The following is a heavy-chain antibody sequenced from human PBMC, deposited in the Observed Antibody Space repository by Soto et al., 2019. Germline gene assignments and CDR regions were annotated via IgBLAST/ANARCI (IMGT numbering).Heavy chain of an antibody. D-gene: IGHD2-2*01. V-gene: IGHV1-24*01. CDR2: FDPEDGET. J-gene: IGHJ6*02. CDR3: AREGLVLVPTTFNSDYYYYAMYV. CDR1: GHTLTEFS. Sequence: ASVKVSCKVSGHTLTEFSMHWVRQAPGKGLEWMGGFDPEDGETIYAQRFQGRVTMTEDTSTDSAYMELSSLRSDDTAVYYCAREGLVLVPTTFNSDYYYYAMYVWGQGTTVTVSS.